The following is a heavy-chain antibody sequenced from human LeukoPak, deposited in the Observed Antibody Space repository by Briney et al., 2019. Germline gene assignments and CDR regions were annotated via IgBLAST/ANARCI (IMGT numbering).Heavy chain of an antibody. J-gene: IGHJ6*02. CDR1: GGSFSDYF. D-gene: IGHD2-2*01. CDR2: INHSGRT. Sequence: SETLSLTCAVYGGSFSDYFWGWIRQPPGEGLEWIGEINHSGRTYYNPSLKSRVTISVDTSKNQFSLSLSSVTAADTAVYYCARDVVVVPAAIHYGMDVWGQGTTATVSS. CDR3: ARDVVVVPAAIHYGMDV. V-gene: IGHV4-34*01.